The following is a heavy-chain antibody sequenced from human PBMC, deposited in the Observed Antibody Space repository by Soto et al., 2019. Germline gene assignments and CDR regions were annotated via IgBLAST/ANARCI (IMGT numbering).Heavy chain of an antibody. Sequence: SVKVSCKASGFTFTSSAVQWVRQARGQRLEWIGWIVVGSGNTNYAQKFQERVTITRDMSTSTAYMELSSLRSEDTAVYYCAAEDPLKSEHDAFDIWGQGTMVT. CDR1: GFTFTSSA. CDR3: AAEDPLKSEHDAFDI. D-gene: IGHD1-26*01. J-gene: IGHJ3*02. V-gene: IGHV1-58*01. CDR2: IVVGSGNT.